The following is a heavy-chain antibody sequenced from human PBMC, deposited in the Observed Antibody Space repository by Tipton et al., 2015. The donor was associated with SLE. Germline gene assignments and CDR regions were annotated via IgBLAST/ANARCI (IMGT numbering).Heavy chain of an antibody. V-gene: IGHV1-69*05. Sequence: QSGAEVKKPGSSVKVSCKASGGTFSSYAISWVRQAPGQGLEWMGGIIPIFGTANYAQKFQGRVTITTDESTSTAYMELSSLRSEDTAVYYCARGLIGVGELFGYYYYYMDVWGKGTTVTVSS. D-gene: IGHD3-10*01. CDR2: IIPIFGTA. CDR1: GGTFSSYA. CDR3: ARGLIGVGELFGYYYYYMDV. J-gene: IGHJ6*03.